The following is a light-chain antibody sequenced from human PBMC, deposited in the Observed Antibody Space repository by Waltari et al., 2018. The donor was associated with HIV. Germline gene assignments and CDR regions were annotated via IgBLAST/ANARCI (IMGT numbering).Light chain of an antibody. V-gene: IGLV1-40*01. CDR3: QSYDSRV. CDR2: FNN. J-gene: IGLJ3*02. CDR1: SSNIGAGYD. Sequence: QSLLTQPPSVSGAPGQNVTISCTGSSSNIGAGYDIHWYQQLPGTAPKLLIYFNNNRPAGVPDRFSGSKSGTSASLAITGLQAEDEADYYCQSYDSRVFGGGTKLTVL.